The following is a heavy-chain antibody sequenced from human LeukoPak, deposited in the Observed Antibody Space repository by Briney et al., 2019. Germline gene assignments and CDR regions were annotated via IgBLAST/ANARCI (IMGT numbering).Heavy chain of an antibody. CDR1: GYTFTSYG. J-gene: IGHJ6*02. D-gene: IGHD1-26*01. CDR2: ISAYNGNT. V-gene: IGHV1-18*01. Sequence: GASVKVSCKASGYTFTSYGISWVRQAPGQGLEWMGWISAYNGNTNYAQKLQGRITMTTDTSTSTAYMELRSLRSDDTAVYYCARVSGGPNYYYYGMDVWGQGTTVTVSS. CDR3: ARVSGGPNYYYYGMDV.